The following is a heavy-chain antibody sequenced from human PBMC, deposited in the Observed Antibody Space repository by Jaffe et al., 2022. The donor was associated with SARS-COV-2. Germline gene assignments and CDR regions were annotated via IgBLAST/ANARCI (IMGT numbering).Heavy chain of an antibody. CDR3: AREKGFVYYDSSRSFDP. D-gene: IGHD3-22*01. CDR1: GGSISSYY. V-gene: IGHV4-59*01. J-gene: IGHJ5*02. CDR2: IYYSGST. Sequence: QVQLQESGPGLVKPSETLSLTCTVSGGSISSYYWSWIRQPPGKGLEWIGYIYYSGSTNYNPSLKSRVTISVDTSKNQFSLKLSSVTAADTAVYYCAREKGFVYYDSSRSFDPWGQGTLVTVSS.